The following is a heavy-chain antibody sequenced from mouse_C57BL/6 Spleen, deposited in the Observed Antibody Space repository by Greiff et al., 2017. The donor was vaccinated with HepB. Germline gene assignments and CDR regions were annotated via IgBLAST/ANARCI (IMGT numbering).Heavy chain of an antibody. CDR1: GYAFSSSW. V-gene: IGHV1-82*01. Sequence: QVQLKQSGLELVKPGASVKISCKASGYAFSSSWMNWVKQRPGKGLEWIGRIYPGDGDTNYNGKFKGKATLTADKSSSTAYMQLSSLTSEDSAVYFCAREGDGYYSWGQGTTLTVSS. J-gene: IGHJ2*01. CDR3: AREGDGYYS. CDR2: IYPGDGDT. D-gene: IGHD2-3*01.